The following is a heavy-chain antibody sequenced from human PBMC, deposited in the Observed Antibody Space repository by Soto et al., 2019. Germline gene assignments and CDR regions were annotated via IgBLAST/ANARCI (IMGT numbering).Heavy chain of an antibody. CDR1: GGSISSSSYY. CDR2: IYYSGST. V-gene: IGHV4-39*01. J-gene: IGHJ4*02. CDR3: ARPAGTTFFDY. Sequence: PSETLSLTCTVSGGSISSSSYYWGWIRQPPGKGLEWIGSIYYSGSTYYNPSLKGRVTISVDTSKNQFSLKLSSVTAADTAVYYCARPAGTTFFDYWGQGTLVTVSS. D-gene: IGHD1-7*01.